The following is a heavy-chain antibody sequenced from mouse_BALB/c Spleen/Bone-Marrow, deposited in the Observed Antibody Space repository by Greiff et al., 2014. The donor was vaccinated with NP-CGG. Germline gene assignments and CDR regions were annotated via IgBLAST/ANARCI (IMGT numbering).Heavy chain of an antibody. Sequence: QVQLKHSGAELARPGASVKLSCKASGYTFTSYWMQWVKQRPGQGLEWIGAIYPGDGDTRYTQKFKGKATLTADKSSSTAYMQLSSLASEDSAVDYCARSEATMILAYWGQGTLVTVSA. CDR3: ARSEATMILAY. CDR1: GYTFTSYW. CDR2: IYPGDGDT. V-gene: IGHV1-87*01. D-gene: IGHD2-4*01. J-gene: IGHJ3*01.